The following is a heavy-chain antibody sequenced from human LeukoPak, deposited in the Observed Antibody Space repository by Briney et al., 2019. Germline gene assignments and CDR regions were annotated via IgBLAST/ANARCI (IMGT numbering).Heavy chain of an antibody. J-gene: IGHJ5*02. D-gene: IGHD3-22*01. V-gene: IGHV1-2*02. CDR3: ARDLYYYDSSGSNNWFDP. CDR1: GYTFTGYY. CDR2: INPNSGGT. Sequence: GASVKVSCKASGYTFTGYYMHWVRQAPGQGLEWMGWINPNSGGTIYAQKFQGRVTMTRDTSISTAYMELSRLRSDDTAVYYCARDLYYYDSSGSNNWFDPWGQGTLVTVSS.